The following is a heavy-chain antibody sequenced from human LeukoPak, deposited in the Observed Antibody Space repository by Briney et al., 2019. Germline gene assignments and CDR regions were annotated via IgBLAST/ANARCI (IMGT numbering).Heavy chain of an antibody. CDR3: ARGSPGPYGDYGDY. CDR1: GYTFTSYG. D-gene: IGHD4-17*01. J-gene: IGHJ4*02. Sequence: ASMKVSCKTSGYTFTSYGISWVRQAPGQGLEWMGWISADNGKTNYAQKLQGRVTMTTDTSTSTAYMELRSLRSDDTAVYYCARGSPGPYGDYGDYSGQGTLVTVSS. V-gene: IGHV1-18*01. CDR2: ISADNGKT.